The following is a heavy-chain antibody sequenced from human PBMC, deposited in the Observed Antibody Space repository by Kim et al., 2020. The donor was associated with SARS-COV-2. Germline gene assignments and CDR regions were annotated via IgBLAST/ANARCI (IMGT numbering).Heavy chain of an antibody. D-gene: IGHD2-2*01. CDR1: GFTFSDYY. J-gene: IGHJ6*03. CDR2: ISSSGSTI. CDR3: ATGPTCSSTSCYNYYYYMDV. Sequence: GGSLRLSCAASGFTFSDYYMSWIRQAPGKGLEWVSYISSSGSTIYYADSVKGRLTLSRDNAKNSLYLQMNSLRAEDTAVYYCATGPTCSSTSCYNYYYYMDVWGKGTTVTVSS. V-gene: IGHV3-11*01.